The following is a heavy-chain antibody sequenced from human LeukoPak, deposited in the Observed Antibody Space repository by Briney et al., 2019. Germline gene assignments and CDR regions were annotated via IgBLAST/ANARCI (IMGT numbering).Heavy chain of an antibody. V-gene: IGHV3-74*01. D-gene: IGHD6-13*01. CDR1: GFTFSSYW. CDR2: INSDGSST. CDR3: ARQVAAAGRLDP. J-gene: IGHJ5*02. Sequence: GGSLRLSCAASGFTFSSYWMHWVRQAPGKGLVWVSRINSDGSSTSYADSVKGRFTISRDNAKNTLYLQMNSLRAEDTAVYYCARQVAAAGRLDPWGQGTLVTVSS.